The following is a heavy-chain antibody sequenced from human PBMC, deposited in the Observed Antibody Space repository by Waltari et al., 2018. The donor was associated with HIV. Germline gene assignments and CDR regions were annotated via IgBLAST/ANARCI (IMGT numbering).Heavy chain of an antibody. V-gene: IGHV1-46*01. CDR2: INPRGGST. D-gene: IGHD3-10*02. Sequence: QVQLVQSGAAVKKPGASVKASCKASGYTFTNYYIQWVRQAHGQGLECRGIINPRGGSTSYAQKCQGRCTMTRDTSTITVYMERSSVRSEDTAVYYCACVFGGGGYAGSYFDYCGQGTLVTVSS. J-gene: IGHJ4*02. CDR1: GYTFTNYY. CDR3: ACVFGGGGYAGSYFDY.